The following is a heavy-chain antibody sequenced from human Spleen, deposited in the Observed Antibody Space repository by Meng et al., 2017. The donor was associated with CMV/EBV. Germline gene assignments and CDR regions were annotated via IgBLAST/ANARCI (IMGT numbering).Heavy chain of an antibody. Sequence: GSLRLSCTVSGDSISSSDYYWGWIRQPPGKGLEWIGNIYYSGTTYYNPSLKSRVTISLDTSKNRFSLKLSSVTAADTGVYYCARAGKTYSSGWYDYWGQGTLVTVSS. D-gene: IGHD6-13*01. CDR3: ARAGKTYSSGWYDY. V-gene: IGHV4-39*07. J-gene: IGHJ4*02. CDR2: IYYSGTT. CDR1: GDSISSSDYY.